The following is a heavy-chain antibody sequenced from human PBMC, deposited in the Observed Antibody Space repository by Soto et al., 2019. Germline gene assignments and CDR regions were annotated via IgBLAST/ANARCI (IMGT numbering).Heavy chain of an antibody. V-gene: IGHV1-46*01. CDR2: INPSGGHT. CDR3: ARGGHVVVVTAAFDY. CDR1: GNTFTNYY. J-gene: IGHJ4*02. D-gene: IGHD2-21*02. Sequence: QVQLMQSGAEVKKPGASVKVSCKASGNTFTNYYIHWVRQAPGQGLEWMGTINPSGGHTTYSQNFMGRGTXTXXXSXXTLYMELTSLTSDDTAVYYCARGGHVVVVTAAFDYWGQGTLVTVSS.